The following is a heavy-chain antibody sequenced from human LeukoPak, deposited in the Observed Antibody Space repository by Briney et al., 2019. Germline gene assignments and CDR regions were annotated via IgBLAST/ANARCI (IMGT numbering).Heavy chain of an antibody. J-gene: IGHJ6*02. V-gene: IGHV3-73*01. Sequence: GGSLKLSCAASGFTFSGSAMHWVRQASGKGLEWVGRIRSKANSYATAYAASVKGRFTISRDDSKNTAYLQMNSLKTEDTAVYYCTGPTDPYYYYGMDVWGQGTTVTVSS. CDR1: GFTFSGSA. CDR3: TGPTDPYYYYGMDV. CDR2: IRSKANSYAT.